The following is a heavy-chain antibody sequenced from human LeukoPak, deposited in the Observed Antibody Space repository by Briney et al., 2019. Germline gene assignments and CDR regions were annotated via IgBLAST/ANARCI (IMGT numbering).Heavy chain of an antibody. V-gene: IGHV3-30*02. Sequence: TGGSLRLSCAASGFTFTTYGMHWVRQAPGKGLEWVAFIRSDGSNKYYADSVKGRFTISRDNAKNSLYLQMNSLRAEDTALYYCAKGFEGVAAAGPGVWGQGTLVTVSS. CDR3: AKGFEGVAAAGPGV. CDR2: IRSDGSNK. D-gene: IGHD6-13*01. J-gene: IGHJ4*02. CDR1: GFTFTTYG.